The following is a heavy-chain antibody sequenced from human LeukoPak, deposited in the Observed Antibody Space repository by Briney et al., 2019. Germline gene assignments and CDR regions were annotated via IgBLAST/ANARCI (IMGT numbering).Heavy chain of an antibody. J-gene: IGHJ6*02. CDR3: ARDRPAIRWLPYYYYGMDV. CDR1: GFTFSSYS. D-gene: IGHD5-24*01. V-gene: IGHV3-21*03. CDR2: ISSSSSYI. Sequence: GGSLRLSCAASGFTFSSYSMNWVRQAPGKGLEWVSSISSSSSYIYYADSVKGRFTISRDNAKNSLYLQMNSLRAEDTAVYYCARDRPAIRWLPYYYYGMDVWGQGTTVTVSS.